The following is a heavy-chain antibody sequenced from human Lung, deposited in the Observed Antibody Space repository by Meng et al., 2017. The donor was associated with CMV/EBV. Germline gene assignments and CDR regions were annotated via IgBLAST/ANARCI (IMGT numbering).Heavy chain of an antibody. D-gene: IGHD4/OR15-4a*01. CDR1: GFTFSSHA. CDR2: ISTSGGDT. J-gene: IGHJ4*02. V-gene: IGHV3-23*01. CDR3: ANLGRTIRDY. Sequence: GEXXKISCAASGFTFSSHALSWVRQAPGKGLEWVSSISTSGGDTYHADSVKGRFTISRDNSKKTLYLQMNSLRAEDTAVYYCANLGRTIRDYWGQGTLVTVSS.